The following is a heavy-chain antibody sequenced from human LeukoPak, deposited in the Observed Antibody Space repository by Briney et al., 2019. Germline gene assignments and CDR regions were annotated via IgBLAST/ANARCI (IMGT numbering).Heavy chain of an antibody. Sequence: SQTLSLTCTVSGGSISSGGYYWSWIRQHPGKGLEWIGYIYYSGSTYYNPSLKSRVTISVDTSKNQFSLKLSSVTAADTAVYYCARADTVTTIWFDPWGQGTLVTVSS. V-gene: IGHV4-31*03. CDR2: IYYSGST. CDR3: ARADTVTTIWFDP. D-gene: IGHD4-11*01. CDR1: GGSISSGGYY. J-gene: IGHJ5*02.